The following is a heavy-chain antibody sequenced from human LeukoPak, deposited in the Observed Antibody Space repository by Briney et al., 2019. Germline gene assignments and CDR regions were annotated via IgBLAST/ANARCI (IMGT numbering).Heavy chain of an antibody. D-gene: IGHD3-10*01. CDR2: ISSSGSTI. V-gene: IGHV3-11*01. Sequence: GGSLRLSSAASGFTFSDYYMSWIRQAPGKGLEWVSYISSSGSTIYYADSVQGRFTISRDNAKNSLYLQMNSLRAEDPAVYYCARERILWFGEFDYWGQGTLVTVSS. CDR3: ARERILWFGEFDY. CDR1: GFTFSDYY. J-gene: IGHJ4*02.